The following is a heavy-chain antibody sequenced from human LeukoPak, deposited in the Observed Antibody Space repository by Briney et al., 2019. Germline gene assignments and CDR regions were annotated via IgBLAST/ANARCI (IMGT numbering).Heavy chain of an antibody. D-gene: IGHD6-13*01. J-gene: IGHJ4*02. CDR3: AKDMAYSSSWRLFDY. V-gene: IGHV3-30*18. CDR1: GFTFSSYG. Sequence: GGSLRLSCAASGFTFSSYGMHWVRQAPGKGLEWVAVISYDGSNKYYADSVKGRFTISRDNSKNTLYLQMNSLRAEDTAVYYCAKDMAYSSSWRLFDYWGQGTLVTVSS. CDR2: ISYDGSNK.